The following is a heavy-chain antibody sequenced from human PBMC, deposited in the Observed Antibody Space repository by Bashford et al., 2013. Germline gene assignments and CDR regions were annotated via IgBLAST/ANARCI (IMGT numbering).Heavy chain of an antibody. D-gene: IGHD6-19*01. V-gene: IGHV3-74*01. CDR3: ARSSTGYSSGWYPGDFHY. J-gene: IGHJ1*01. CDR2: INGDGSST. Sequence: VRQAPGKGLVWVSRINGDGSSTNYADSVRGRFTISRDNAKSSLFLQLNSLRAEDTAVYYCARSSTGYSSGWYPGDFHYWGQGTLVTVSS.